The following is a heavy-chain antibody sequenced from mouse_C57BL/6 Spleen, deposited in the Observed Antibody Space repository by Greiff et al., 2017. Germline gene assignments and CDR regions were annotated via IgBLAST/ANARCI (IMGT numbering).Heavy chain of an antibody. CDR1: GYTFTSYW. V-gene: IGHV1-64*01. CDR3: ARRYYGSSLYWYFDV. J-gene: IGHJ1*03. Sequence: VQLQQPGAELVKPGASVKLSCKASGYTFTSYWMHWVKQRPGQGLEWIGMIHPNSGSTNYNEKFTSKATLTVDKSSSAAYMQLSSLTSEDSAVYYCARRYYGSSLYWYFDVWGTGTTVTVSS. CDR2: IHPNSGST. D-gene: IGHD1-1*01.